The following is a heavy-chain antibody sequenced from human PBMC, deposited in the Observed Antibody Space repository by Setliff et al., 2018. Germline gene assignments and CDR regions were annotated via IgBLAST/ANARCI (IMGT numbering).Heavy chain of an antibody. J-gene: IGHJ6*03. CDR2: IYYRGTT. Sequence: SETLSLTCTVSGGSIRDYYWNWIRQSPGKGLEWIGYIYYRGTTNYNASLKSRVTISIDMSRNQFSLKLTSVTEADTAVYYCARGPPGYYYYMNVWGQGTTVTVSS. CDR1: GGSIRDYY. CDR3: ARGPPGYYYYMNV. V-gene: IGHV4-59*01.